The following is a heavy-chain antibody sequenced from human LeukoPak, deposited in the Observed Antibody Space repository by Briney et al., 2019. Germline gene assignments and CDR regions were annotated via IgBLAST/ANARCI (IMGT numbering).Heavy chain of an antibody. J-gene: IGHJ4*02. CDR1: GYTLTDYY. CDR2: INPSGTST. Sequence: GASVKVSCTATGYTLTDYYMHWVRQSPGQGLEWMGIINPSGTSTSYAQKFQGRVTMTRDTSTSTVYMELSSLTSEDTAVYYCARRGSSGCFDYWGQGTLVTVSS. V-gene: IGHV1-46*01. CDR3: ARRGSSGCFDY. D-gene: IGHD6-19*01.